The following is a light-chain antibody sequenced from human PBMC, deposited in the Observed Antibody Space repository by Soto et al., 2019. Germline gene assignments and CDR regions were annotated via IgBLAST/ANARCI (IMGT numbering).Light chain of an antibody. V-gene: IGKV3-15*01. CDR3: QQGYNWPLT. J-gene: IGKJ2*01. Sequence: EIVMTQSPATLSVSPGERATLSCRASQSISSELAWYQQRPGQPPRLLIYGASTRATGVPDRFTGSGSGSDFTLTISGLQSEDFAVYYCQQGYNWPLTFGQGTRLEI. CDR2: GAS. CDR1: QSISSE.